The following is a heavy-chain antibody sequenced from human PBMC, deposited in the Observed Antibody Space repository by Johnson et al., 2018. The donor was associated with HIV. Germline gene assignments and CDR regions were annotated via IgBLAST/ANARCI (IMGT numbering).Heavy chain of an antibody. CDR1: GFTFSNHW. Sequence: VQLVESGGGVVQPGRSLRLSCVASGFTFSNHWMHWVRQAPGKGLVWVSRINSDGSSRNYADSVKGRFTISRDNAKNTLYLQMNSLRAEDTAVYYCARVEWELDAFDIWGQGTMVTVSS. CDR3: ARVEWELDAFDI. J-gene: IGHJ3*02. D-gene: IGHD1-26*01. V-gene: IGHV3-74*02. CDR2: INSDGSSR.